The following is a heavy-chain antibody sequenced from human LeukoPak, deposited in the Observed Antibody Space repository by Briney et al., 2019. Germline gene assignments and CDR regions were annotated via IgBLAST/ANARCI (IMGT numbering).Heavy chain of an antibody. D-gene: IGHD6-13*01. J-gene: IGHJ4*02. V-gene: IGHV3-30*04. Sequence: QSGGSLRLSCAASGFTFRGYAMHWVRQAPGKGLEWVSDISSDGTNQHYADSVKGRFTISRDNSQNTLFLQMNSLRVEDMGVYYCARDKSSYSSSWHRFFDYWGQGTLVTVSA. CDR1: GFTFRGYA. CDR3: ARDKSSYSSSWHRFFDY. CDR2: ISSDGTNQ.